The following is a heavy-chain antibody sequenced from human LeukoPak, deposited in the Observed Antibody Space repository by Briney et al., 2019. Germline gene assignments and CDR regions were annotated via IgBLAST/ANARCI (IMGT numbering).Heavy chain of an antibody. J-gene: IGHJ4*02. CDR2: IYYSGST. CDR1: GGSISSYY. V-gene: IGHV4-59*06. D-gene: IGHD6-13*01. Sequence: SETLSLTCTVSGGSISSYYWSWIRQPPGKGLEWIGYIYYSGSTYYNPSLKSRVTISVDTSKNQFSLKLSSVTAADTAVYYCARGYSSSPLDYWGQGTLVTVSS. CDR3: ARGYSSSPLDY.